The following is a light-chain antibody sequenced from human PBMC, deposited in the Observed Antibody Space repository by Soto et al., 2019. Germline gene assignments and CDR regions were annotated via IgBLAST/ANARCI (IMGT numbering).Light chain of an antibody. J-gene: IGLJ1*01. CDR2: GNS. CDR3: QSYDSSLSVFYV. V-gene: IGLV1-40*01. CDR1: SSNIGAGYD. Sequence: QSVLTHPPSVSGAPGQRVTISCTGSSSNIGAGYDVHWYQQLPGTAPKLLIYGNSNRPSGVPDRFSGSKSGTSAYLAITGLQAEDEADYYCQSYDSSLSVFYVFGTGTKVTVL.